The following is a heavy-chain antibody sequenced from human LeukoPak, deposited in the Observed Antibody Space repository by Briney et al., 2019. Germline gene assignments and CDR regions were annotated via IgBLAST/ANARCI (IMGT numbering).Heavy chain of an antibody. CDR2: ISTSSSYI. CDR1: GXTFSAYS. D-gene: IGHD5-24*01. CDR3: ARDREMGTIRNGFDV. Sequence: PGGSLRLSCAASGXTFSAYSMNWVRQAPGKGLEWVSSISTSSSYIYYADSVKGRFTVSRDNAKNSLFLQMNSLRAEDTALYYCARDREMGTIRNGFDVWGQGTIVSVSS. V-gene: IGHV3-21*01. J-gene: IGHJ3*01.